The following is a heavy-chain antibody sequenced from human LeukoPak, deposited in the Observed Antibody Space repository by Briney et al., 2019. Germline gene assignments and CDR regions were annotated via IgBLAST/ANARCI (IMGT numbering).Heavy chain of an antibody. D-gene: IGHD3-22*01. Sequence: PSETLSLTCTVSGGSISSYYWSWIRQPPGKGLEWIGYIYYSGSTNYNPSLKSRVTISVDTSKKQFSLKLSSVTAADTAVYYCARDQYYYDSSGSNAFDIWGQGTMVTVSS. J-gene: IGHJ3*02. V-gene: IGHV4-59*01. CDR3: ARDQYYYDSSGSNAFDI. CDR1: GGSISSYY. CDR2: IYYSGST.